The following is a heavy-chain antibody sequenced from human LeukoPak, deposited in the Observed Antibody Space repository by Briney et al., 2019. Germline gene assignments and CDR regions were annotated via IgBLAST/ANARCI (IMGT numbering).Heavy chain of an antibody. D-gene: IGHD6-13*01. J-gene: IGHJ4*02. V-gene: IGHV3-21*01. CDR2: ISSSSSYI. Sequence: PGGSLRLSCAASGFTFSSYSMNWVRQAPGKGLEWVSSISSSSSYIYYADSVKGRFTISRDNAKNSLYLQMNSLRAEDTAVYYCARDKQQLRAVFDYWGQGTLVTVSS. CDR1: GFTFSSYS. CDR3: ARDKQQLRAVFDY.